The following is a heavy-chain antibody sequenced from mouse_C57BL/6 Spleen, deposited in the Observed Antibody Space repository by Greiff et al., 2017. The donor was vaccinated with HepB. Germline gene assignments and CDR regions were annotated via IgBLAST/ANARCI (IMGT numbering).Heavy chain of an antibody. CDR1: GFSLTSYA. Sequence: QVQLQQSGPGLVAPSQSLSITCTVSGFSLTSYAISWVRQPPGKGLEWLGVIWTGGGTNYNSALKSRLSISKDNSKSQVFLKMNSLQTDDTARYYCARMMVNLYYYAMDYWGQGTSVTVSS. J-gene: IGHJ4*01. V-gene: IGHV2-9-1*01. D-gene: IGHD2-1*01. CDR2: IWTGGGT. CDR3: ARMMVNLYYYAMDY.